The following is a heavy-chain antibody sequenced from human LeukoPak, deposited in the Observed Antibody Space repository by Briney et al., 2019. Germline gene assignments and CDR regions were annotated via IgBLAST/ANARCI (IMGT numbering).Heavy chain of an antibody. D-gene: IGHD2-21*01. CDR3: ARTFCVGECFVLHIFFDS. CDR2: IYYSGST. Sequence: SETLSLTCTVSGGSISSYYWSWIRQPPGKGLEWIGYIYYSGSTNYNPSLKSRVTISLDTSKNHFSLNLRPMQASDTAVYYCARTFCVGECFVLHIFFDSWGQGTLVTVSS. V-gene: IGHV4-59*08. J-gene: IGHJ5*01. CDR1: GGSISSYY.